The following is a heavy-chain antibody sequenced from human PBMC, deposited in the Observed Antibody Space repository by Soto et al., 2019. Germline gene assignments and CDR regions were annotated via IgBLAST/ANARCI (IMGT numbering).Heavy chain of an antibody. CDR2: IWYDGSNK. V-gene: IGHV3-33*01. CDR1: GFTFSSYG. J-gene: IGHJ4*02. D-gene: IGHD3-22*01. CDR3: AREAFFAYYYDSSGYYYPNYFDY. Sequence: QVQLVESGGGVVQPGRSLRLSCAASGFTFSSYGMHWVRQAPGKGLEWVAVIWYDGSNKYYADSVKGRFTISRDNSKNTLYLQMNSLRAEDTAVYYCAREAFFAYYYDSSGYYYPNYFDYWGQGTLVTVSS.